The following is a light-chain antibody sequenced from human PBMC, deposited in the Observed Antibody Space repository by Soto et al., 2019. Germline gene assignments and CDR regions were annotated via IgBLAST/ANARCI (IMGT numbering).Light chain of an antibody. J-gene: IGLJ2*01. Sequence: NFMLTQPLSVSESPGKTVTFSCTRRSGSIAGNYVRWYQQRPGSAPTTVIYEDTQRPSGVPDRFSGSIDSSSNSASLTISGLKTEDEADYYCQFYDSSNVVFGGGTKVTVL. CDR3: QFYDSSNVV. V-gene: IGLV6-57*04. CDR1: SGSIAGNY. CDR2: EDT.